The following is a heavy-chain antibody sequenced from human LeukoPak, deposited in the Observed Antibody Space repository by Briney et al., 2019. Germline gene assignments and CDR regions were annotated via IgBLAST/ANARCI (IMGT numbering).Heavy chain of an antibody. V-gene: IGHV3-30*03. J-gene: IGHJ3*02. CDR2: ISYDGSNK. Sequence: PGGSLRLSCAASGFTFSSYGMHWVRQAPGKGLEWVAVISYDGSNKYYADSVKGRFTISRDNSKNTLYLQMNSLRAEDTAVYYCAREGESWPIDAFDIWGQGTMVTVSS. D-gene: IGHD3-16*01. CDR1: GFTFSSYG. CDR3: AREGESWPIDAFDI.